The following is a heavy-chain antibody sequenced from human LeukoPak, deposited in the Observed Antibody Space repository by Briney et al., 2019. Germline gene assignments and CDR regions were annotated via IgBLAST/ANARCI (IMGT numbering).Heavy chain of an antibody. J-gene: IGHJ4*02. V-gene: IGHV3-21*01. D-gene: IGHD3-10*01. CDR3: VRGAGTRGDY. Sequence: GGSLRLSCAASGFTFSSHSMNWVRQAPGKGLEWVSSISSSSSYIYYADSVKGRFTISRDNAKNSLYLQVNSLRAEDTAVYYCVRGAGTRGDYWGQGTLVTVSS. CDR2: ISSSSSYI. CDR1: GFTFSSHS.